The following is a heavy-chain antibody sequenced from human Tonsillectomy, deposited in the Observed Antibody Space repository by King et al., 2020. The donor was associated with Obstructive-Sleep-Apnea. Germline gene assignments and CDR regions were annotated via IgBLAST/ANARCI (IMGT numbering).Heavy chain of an antibody. CDR3: AGDRTDYHGSGSEWWFDP. J-gene: IGHJ5*02. D-gene: IGHD3-10*01. CDR2: INWNGGNI. CDR1: GFTLDDYA. V-gene: IGHV3-20*01. Sequence: VQLVESGGGVVRPGGSLRLSCAASGFTLDDYAMSWVRQAPGKGLEWVSSINWNGGNIRYADSVKGRFTISRDNTKNSLYLQMNSLRAEDTALYHCAGDRTDYHGSGSEWWFDPWGQGTLVSVSS.